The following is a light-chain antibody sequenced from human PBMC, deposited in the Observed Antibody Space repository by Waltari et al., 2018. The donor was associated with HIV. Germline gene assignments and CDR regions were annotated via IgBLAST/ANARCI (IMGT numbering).Light chain of an antibody. V-gene: IGLV2-14*03. Sequence: QSALTQPASVSGSPGQSLTISCTGTSRDVGGYNYVSWYQHHPGKAPKPMIYDVSNRPSGVSNRFSGSKSGNTASLTISGLQAEDEADYYCNSYTTSSTLHVVFGGGTKLTVL. CDR3: NSYTTSSTLHVV. CDR1: SRDVGGYNY. J-gene: IGLJ2*01. CDR2: DVS.